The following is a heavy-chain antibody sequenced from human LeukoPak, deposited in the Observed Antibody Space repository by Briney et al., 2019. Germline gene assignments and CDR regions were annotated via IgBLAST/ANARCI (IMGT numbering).Heavy chain of an antibody. CDR3: ARDRLGYCSGGSCFGDY. J-gene: IGHJ4*02. CDR1: GFTFSSYS. V-gene: IGHV3-48*04. CDR2: ISSSGTTI. Sequence: GGSLRLSCAASGFTFSSYSVNWVRQAPGKGLEWVSYISSSGTTIYYADSVKGRFTISRDNAKNSLYLQTSSLRAEDTAVYYCARDRLGYCSGGSCFGDYWGQGTLVTVSS. D-gene: IGHD2-15*01.